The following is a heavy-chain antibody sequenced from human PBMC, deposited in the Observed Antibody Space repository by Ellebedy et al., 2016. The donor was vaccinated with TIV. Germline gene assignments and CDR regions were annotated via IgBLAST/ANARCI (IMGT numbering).Heavy chain of an antibody. J-gene: IGHJ6*02. Sequence: PGGSLRLSCAASGFTFSSNWMSWVRQTPGKGLEWVAYIKQDGSEKYYVDSVKGRFTISRDNAKNSLYLQMSSLRAEDTAVYYCARSLTTMGYYYYGLDVWGQGTTVTVSS. D-gene: IGHD4/OR15-4a*01. CDR2: IKQDGSEK. CDR3: ARSLTTMGYYYYGLDV. CDR1: GFTFSSNW. V-gene: IGHV3-7*01.